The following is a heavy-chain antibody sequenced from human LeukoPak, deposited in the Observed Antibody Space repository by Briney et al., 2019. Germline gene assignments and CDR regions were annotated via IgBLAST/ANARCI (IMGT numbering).Heavy chain of an antibody. J-gene: IGHJ4*02. Sequence: SQTLSLTCALSGDSIFTNNVAWNWIRQSPSSGLEWLGRTYYRSKWSFDYAVSVKSRITINADTSKNQFSLQLSSVTPEDTAVYYCARGKYTSFDNWGQGTLVTVSS. D-gene: IGHD6-6*01. CDR2: TYYRSKWSF. CDR3: ARGKYTSFDN. CDR1: GDSIFTNNVA. V-gene: IGHV6-1*01.